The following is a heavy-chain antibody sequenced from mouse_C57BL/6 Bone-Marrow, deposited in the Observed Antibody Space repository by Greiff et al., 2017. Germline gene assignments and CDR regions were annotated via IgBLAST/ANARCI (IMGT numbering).Heavy chain of an antibody. V-gene: IGHV1-26*01. D-gene: IGHD1-1*01. CDR2: INPNNGGT. Sequence: EVQLQQSGPELVKPGASVKISCKASGYTFTDYYMNWVKQSHGKSLEWIGDINPNNGGTSYNQKFKGKATLTVDKSSSTAYMELRSLTSEDSAVYYCASGGYYGSSYENYWGQGTTLTVSA. CDR1: GYTFTDYY. J-gene: IGHJ2*01. CDR3: ASGGYYGSSYENY.